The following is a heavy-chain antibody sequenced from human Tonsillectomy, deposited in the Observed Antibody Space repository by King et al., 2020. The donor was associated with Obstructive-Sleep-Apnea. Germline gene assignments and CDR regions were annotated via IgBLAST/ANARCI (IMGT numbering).Heavy chain of an antibody. D-gene: IGHD3-10*01. CDR3: ARGGVTMVREMDV. CDR2: IIPILSVV. V-gene: IGHV1-69*09. CDR1: GATFSSCA. Sequence: QLVQSGAEVKKPGSSVKVSCKAPGATFSSCAFSWVRQAPGQRLEWMGRIIPILSVVLYAQKFQGRVTITADKSTSTAYMELSSLTSEDTAVYYCARGGVTMVREMDVWGQGTTVTVSS. J-gene: IGHJ6*01.